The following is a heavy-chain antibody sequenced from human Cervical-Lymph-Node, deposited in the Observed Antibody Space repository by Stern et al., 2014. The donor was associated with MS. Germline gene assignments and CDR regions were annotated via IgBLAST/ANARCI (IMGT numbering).Heavy chain of an antibody. CDR3: ASFSGSHSDAFDM. V-gene: IGHV5-51*01. Sequence: EVQLLESGAEVKKAGESLKISCKGYGYSFSSYWIGWVRQMPGKGLGGMGIIYPGDSDPRYSPSFQGQVTISADKSISTAYLQWSRLKASDTAMYFCASFSGSHSDAFDMWGQGTMVTVSS. CDR1: GYSFSSYW. D-gene: IGHD1-26*01. J-gene: IGHJ3*02. CDR2: IYPGDSDP.